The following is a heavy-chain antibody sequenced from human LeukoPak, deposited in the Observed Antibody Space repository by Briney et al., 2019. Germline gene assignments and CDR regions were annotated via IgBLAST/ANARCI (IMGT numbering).Heavy chain of an antibody. D-gene: IGHD6-13*01. CDR3: ARFAWRYSSSWLDFDY. J-gene: IGHJ4*02. CDR2: INPSGGST. Sequence: ASVKVSCKASGYTFTSYYMHWVRQAPGQGLEWMGIINPSGGSTSYAQKFQGRVTMTRDTSTSTAYMELSSLRSEDTAVYYCARFAWRYSSSWLDFDYWGQGTLVTVSS. CDR1: GYTFTSYY. V-gene: IGHV1-46*01.